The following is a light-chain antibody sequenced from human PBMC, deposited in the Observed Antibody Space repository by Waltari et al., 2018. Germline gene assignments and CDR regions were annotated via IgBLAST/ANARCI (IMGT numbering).Light chain of an antibody. Sequence: IVLTQSPGTLSLSPGERATLSCRASENVGNDYLAWYQQKPGQAPRLLIYDASRRASGIPDRFSGSGSGTDFSLTINRLEPEDFAVYYCQQYYSSPWTFGQGTKVEI. CDR2: DAS. CDR3: QQYYSSPWT. V-gene: IGKV3-20*01. J-gene: IGKJ1*01. CDR1: ENVGNDY.